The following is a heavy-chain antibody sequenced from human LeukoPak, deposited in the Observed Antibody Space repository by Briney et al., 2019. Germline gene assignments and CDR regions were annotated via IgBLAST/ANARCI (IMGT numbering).Heavy chain of an antibody. CDR3: ANEKSRDGYRY. Sequence: GGSLRPSCAASGFTFSSYAMSWVRQAPGKGLEWVSAISGSGGSTYYADSVKGRFTISRDNSKNTLYLQMNSLRAEDTAVYYCANEKSRDGYRYWGQGTLVTVSS. CDR2: ISGSGGST. J-gene: IGHJ4*02. CDR1: GFTFSSYA. V-gene: IGHV3-23*01. D-gene: IGHD5-24*01.